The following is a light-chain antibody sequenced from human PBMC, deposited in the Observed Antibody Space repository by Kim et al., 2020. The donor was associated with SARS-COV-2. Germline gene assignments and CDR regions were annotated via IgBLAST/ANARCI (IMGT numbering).Light chain of an antibody. CDR3: QQYADWPPLT. CDR2: GAS. J-gene: IGKJ2*01. V-gene: IGKV3-15*01. CDR1: QSVSSK. Sequence: VSPEERITPSGRASQSVSSKLAWYQQKPGQAPRLLIYGASTRATGIPARFSGSGSGTEFTLTISSLQSEDFAVYYCQQYADWPPLTFGQGTKLEIK.